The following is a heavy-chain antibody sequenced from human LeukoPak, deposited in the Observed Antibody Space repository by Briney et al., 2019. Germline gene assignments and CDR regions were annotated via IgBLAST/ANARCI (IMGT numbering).Heavy chain of an antibody. J-gene: IGHJ4*02. CDR2: IRSSGSTI. D-gene: IGHD5-24*01. V-gene: IGHV3-48*03. CDR1: GFTFSSYE. Sequence: GGSLRLSCAASGFTFSSYEMNWVRQAPGKGLEWVSYIRSSGSTIYYADSVKGRFTISRDNAKNSLYLQMNSLRAEDTAVYYCARVLRFGGYNPGADYWGQGTLVTVSS. CDR3: ARVLRFGGYNPGADY.